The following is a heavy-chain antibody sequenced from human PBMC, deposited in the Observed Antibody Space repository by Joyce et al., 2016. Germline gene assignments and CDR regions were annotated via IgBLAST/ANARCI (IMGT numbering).Heavy chain of an antibody. D-gene: IGHD3-3*02. V-gene: IGHV3-53*01. CDR1: GFTVSGNY. J-gene: IGHJ6*02. CDR3: ASQYQHRYYYYGMDV. CDR2: IYSGGST. Sequence: EVQLVESGGGLIQPGGSLRLSCAASGFTVSGNYMSWVRQAPGKGLEWVSVIYSGGSTYYADSVKGRFTSSRDNSKNTLDLQMNSLRAEDTAVYYCASQYQHRYYYYGMDVWGQGTTVTVSS.